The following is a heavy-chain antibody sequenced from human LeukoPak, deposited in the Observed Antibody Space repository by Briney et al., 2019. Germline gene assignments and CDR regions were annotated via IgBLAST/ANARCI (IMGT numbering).Heavy chain of an antibody. CDR2: ISYSGTT. V-gene: IGHV4-59*12. Sequence: SETLSLTCTVSGGSISSYYWSWIRQPPGKGLEWIGTISYSGTTYYSPSLKSRVTISLDTSNNQFSLKLSCLTAAATAIYYCARDFSSSSTGYYYYSMDVWGKGTPVTVSS. CDR1: GGSISSYY. D-gene: IGHD6-6*01. CDR3: ARDFSSSSTGYYYYSMDV. J-gene: IGHJ6*03.